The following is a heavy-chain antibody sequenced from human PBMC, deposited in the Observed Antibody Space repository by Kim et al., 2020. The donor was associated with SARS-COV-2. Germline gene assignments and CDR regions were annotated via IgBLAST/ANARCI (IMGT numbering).Heavy chain of an antibody. CDR1: GGTFSSYA. CDR3: ARENCSSTSCYVEDRYYYYGMDV. Sequence: ASVKVSCKASGGTFSSYAISWVRQAPGQGLEWMGGIIPIFGTANYAQKFQGRVTITADESTSTAYMELSSLRSEDTAVYYCARENCSSTSCYVEDRYYYYGMDVWGQGTTVTVSS. J-gene: IGHJ6*02. CDR2: IIPIFGTA. D-gene: IGHD2-2*01. V-gene: IGHV1-69*13.